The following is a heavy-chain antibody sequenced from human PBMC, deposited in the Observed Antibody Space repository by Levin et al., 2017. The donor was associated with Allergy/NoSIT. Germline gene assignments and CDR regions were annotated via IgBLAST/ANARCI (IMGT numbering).Heavy chain of an antibody. CDR3: ARGFGEDAFDI. V-gene: IGHV3-11*01. Sequence: GGSLRLSCAASGFTFSDSYMTWIRQAPGKGLECLSYISSRGNTVNYADSVQGRFTISRDNAKNSLYLQMNSLRAEDTGVYYCARGFGEDAFDIWGQGTMVTVSS. J-gene: IGHJ3*02. CDR2: ISSRGNTV. D-gene: IGHD3-10*01. CDR1: GFTFSDSY.